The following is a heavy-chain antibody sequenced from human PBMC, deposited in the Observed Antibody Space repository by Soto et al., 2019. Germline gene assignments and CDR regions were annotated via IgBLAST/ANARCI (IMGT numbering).Heavy chain of an antibody. CDR3: AVNGGNYIFDN. CDR1: GGSVSSGDYY. V-gene: IGHV4-30-4*01. Sequence: QVQLRESGPGLVKPSQTLSLTCSVSGGSVSSGDYYWSWSRQSPGKGLEWIAYFSHSGNTYYSPSLKSRVTVSFNMSKKQFSLRLSSVTAADTATYYCAVNGGNYIFDNWGQGTLVTVSS. D-gene: IGHD1-26*01. J-gene: IGHJ4*02. CDR2: FSHSGNT.